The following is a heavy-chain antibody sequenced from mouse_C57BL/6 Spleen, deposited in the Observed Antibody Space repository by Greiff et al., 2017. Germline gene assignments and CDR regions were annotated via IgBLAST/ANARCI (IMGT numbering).Heavy chain of an antibody. Sequence: VQGVESGAELVKPGASVKISCKASGYAFSSYWMNRVKQRPGKGLEWIGQIYPGDGDTNYNGKFKGKATLTADKSSSTAYMQLSSLTSEDSAVYFCARPFYYYGSSLAWFAYWGQGTLVTVSA. CDR1: GYAFSSYW. CDR2: IYPGDGDT. D-gene: IGHD1-1*01. CDR3: ARPFYYYGSSLAWFAY. V-gene: IGHV1-80*01. J-gene: IGHJ3*01.